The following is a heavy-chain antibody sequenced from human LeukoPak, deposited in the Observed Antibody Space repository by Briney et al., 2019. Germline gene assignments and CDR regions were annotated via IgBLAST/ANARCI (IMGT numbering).Heavy chain of an antibody. Sequence: SETLSLTCTVSGGSISSYYWSWIRQPPGKGLEGIGYIYYSGSTKYNPSLKSRVTMSVDTPKNQFSLKLTSVTAADTAVYYCARVASYYDSSGYYRALGYWGQGALVTVSS. CDR1: GGSISSYY. J-gene: IGHJ4*02. CDR2: IYYSGST. CDR3: ARVASYYDSSGYYRALGY. D-gene: IGHD3-22*01. V-gene: IGHV4-59*01.